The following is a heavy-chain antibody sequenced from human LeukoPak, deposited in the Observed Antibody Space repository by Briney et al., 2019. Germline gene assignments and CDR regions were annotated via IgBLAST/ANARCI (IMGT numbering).Heavy chain of an antibody. Sequence: SETLSLTCTASGGSISGFYWSWIRQSPGQGLEWIGFIYYTGATEYNPFLKNRVTISLATSRRHFSLKLRSVAAADTAVYYCARQLEGYFELWGRGILVTVSS. D-gene: IGHD3-3*01. J-gene: IGHJ2*01. CDR1: GGSISGFY. V-gene: IGHV4-59*08. CDR2: IYYTGAT. CDR3: ARQLEGYFEL.